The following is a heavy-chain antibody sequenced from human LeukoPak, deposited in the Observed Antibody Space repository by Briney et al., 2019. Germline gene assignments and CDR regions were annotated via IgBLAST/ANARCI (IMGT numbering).Heavy chain of an antibody. V-gene: IGHV3-30*02. J-gene: IGHJ6*03. CDR1: GFTFSSYD. CDR3: AKGVGYSNELCYYYMDV. CDR2: IRYDGNSK. Sequence: QAGGSLRLSCAASGFTFSSYDMHWVRQAPDKGLEWVAFIRYDGNSKDYADSVKGRFTISRDNSKNTLYLQMNSLRGEDTALYYWAKGVGYSNELCYYYMDVWGKGTTVTVSS. D-gene: IGHD5-18*01.